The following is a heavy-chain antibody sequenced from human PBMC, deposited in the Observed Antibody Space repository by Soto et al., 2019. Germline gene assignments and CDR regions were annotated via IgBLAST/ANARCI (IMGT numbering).Heavy chain of an antibody. Sequence: PSETLSLTCAVYGGSFSGYYWSWIRQPPGKGLEWIGEINHSGSTNYNPSLKSRVTISVDTSKNQLSLKLSSVTAADTAVYYCARDTKLEPAYNWFDPWGQGTVVTVSS. CDR3: ARDTKLEPAYNWFDP. J-gene: IGHJ5*02. V-gene: IGHV4-34*01. D-gene: IGHD1-1*01. CDR1: GGSFSGYY. CDR2: INHSGST.